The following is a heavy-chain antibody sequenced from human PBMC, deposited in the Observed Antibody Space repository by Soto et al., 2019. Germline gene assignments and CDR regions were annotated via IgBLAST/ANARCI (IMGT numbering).Heavy chain of an antibody. J-gene: IGHJ4*02. V-gene: IGHV3-23*01. D-gene: IGHD3-22*01. CDR3: AKDHAPYYYYTGAYDY. Sequence: EVQLLESGGGLVQPGKTLRLSCAASGFTFTNYAMSWVRQAPGKGLEWVSSITNSGATTYYADSVKGRFTISRDNSKNTLYLQMNSLRAEDTAVYYCAKDHAPYYYYTGAYDYWGQGTLVAVSS. CDR2: ITNSGATT. CDR1: GFTFTNYA.